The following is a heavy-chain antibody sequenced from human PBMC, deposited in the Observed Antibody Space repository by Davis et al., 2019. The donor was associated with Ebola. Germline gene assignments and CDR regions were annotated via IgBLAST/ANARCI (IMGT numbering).Heavy chain of an antibody. D-gene: IGHD1-14*01. CDR1: GGTFSSYA. CDR3: SIGGTTGGFDY. J-gene: IGHJ4*02. CDR2: IIPIFGTA. Sequence: SVKVSCKASGGTFSSYAISWVRQAPGQGLEWMGGIIPIFGTANYAQKFQGRVTITADESTSTAYMELSGLRSEDTAVYYCSIGGTTGGFDYWGQGTLVTVSS. V-gene: IGHV1-69*13.